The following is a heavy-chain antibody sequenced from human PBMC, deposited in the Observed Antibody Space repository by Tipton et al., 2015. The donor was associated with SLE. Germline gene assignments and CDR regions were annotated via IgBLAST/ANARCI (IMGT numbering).Heavy chain of an antibody. V-gene: IGHV4-61*02. CDR3: ARTVVDFWSDYYDDS. D-gene: IGHD3-3*01. J-gene: IGHJ4*02. Sequence: TLSLTCTVSGGSVSSDTNYWTWIRQPAGKGLEWIGRVHSSGSTNYSPSLRSRLIILVDTSKNQFSLKLNSVTAADTAVYYCARTVVDFWSDYYDDSWGQGTLVTVSS. CDR1: GGSVSSDTNY. CDR2: VHSSGST.